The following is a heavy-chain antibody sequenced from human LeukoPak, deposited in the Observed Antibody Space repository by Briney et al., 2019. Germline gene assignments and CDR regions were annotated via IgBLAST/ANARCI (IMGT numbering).Heavy chain of an antibody. V-gene: IGHV3-74*01. D-gene: IGHD6-13*01. Sequence: GGSLRLSCAASGFTFSSFWMFWVRQAPGKGLVWLSRINVDGTNTGYADSVKGRFTISRDNAKNTLYLQMNGLRAEDTAVYYCARGTGSDSWYIDYWGQGTLVSVSS. J-gene: IGHJ4*02. CDR2: INVDGTNT. CDR1: GFTFSSFW. CDR3: ARGTGSDSWYIDY.